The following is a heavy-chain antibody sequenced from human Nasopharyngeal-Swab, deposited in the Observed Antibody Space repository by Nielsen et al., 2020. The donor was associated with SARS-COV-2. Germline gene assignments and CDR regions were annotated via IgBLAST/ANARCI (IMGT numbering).Heavy chain of an antibody. J-gene: IGHJ4*02. D-gene: IGHD6-19*01. CDR2: INPSGGST. CDR1: GYTFTSYY. V-gene: IGHV1-46*01. CDR3: ARDQNSSGWYWGTYYFDY. Sequence: ASVKVSCKASGYTFTSYYMHWGRQAPGQGLEWMGIINPSGGSTSYAQKFQGRVTMTRDTSTSTVYMELSSLRSEDTAVYYCARDQNSSGWYWGTYYFDYWGQGTLVTVSS.